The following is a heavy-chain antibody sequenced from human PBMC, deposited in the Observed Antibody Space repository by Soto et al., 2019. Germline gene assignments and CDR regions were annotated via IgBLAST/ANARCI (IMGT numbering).Heavy chain of an antibody. D-gene: IGHD1-26*01. CDR1: GLIFSDYA. CDR2: ISGSGGHT. Sequence: PGGSLRLSCAASGLIFSDYAMSWVRQAPGKGLECVACISGSGGHTFYADSVKGRFTISRDNSKNTLSLHMNSLRVDDMAVYLCAKDRFGIVGPVNYWGQGTLVTVSS. V-gene: IGHV3-23*01. J-gene: IGHJ4*02. CDR3: AKDRFGIVGPVNY.